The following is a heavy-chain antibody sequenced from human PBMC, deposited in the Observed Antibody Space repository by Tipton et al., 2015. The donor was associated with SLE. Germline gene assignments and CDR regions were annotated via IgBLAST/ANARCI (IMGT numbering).Heavy chain of an antibody. CDR1: GGAFSGYQ. D-gene: IGHD3-10*01. CDR2: INHSGSS. V-gene: IGHV4-34*01. Sequence: TLSLTCAVYGGAFSGYQWSWFRQPPGKGVEWIGEINHSGSSYYNPSLKSRVTISVDTSKNQFSLKLSSVTAADTAVYYCARDPHMVQGSNAFDIWGQGTMVTVSS. CDR3: ARDPHMVQGSNAFDI. J-gene: IGHJ3*02.